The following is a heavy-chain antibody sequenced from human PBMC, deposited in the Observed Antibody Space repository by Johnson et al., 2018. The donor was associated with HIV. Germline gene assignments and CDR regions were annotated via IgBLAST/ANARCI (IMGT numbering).Heavy chain of an antibody. V-gene: IGHV3-53*01. CDR1: GFTVSSNS. CDR2: IYSGGST. J-gene: IGHJ3*02. D-gene: IGHD6-19*01. CDR3: ARLSVAGDAFDI. Sequence: VQLVESGGGLIQTGGSLRLSCAASGFTVSSNSMSWVRPAPGKGPEWVSVIYSGGSTYYADSVKGRFTISRDNSKNTLYLQMNSLRAEDTAVYYCARLSVAGDAFDIWGQGTMVTVSS.